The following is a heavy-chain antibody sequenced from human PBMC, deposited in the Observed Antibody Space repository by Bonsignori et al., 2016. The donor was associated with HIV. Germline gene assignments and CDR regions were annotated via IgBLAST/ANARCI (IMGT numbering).Heavy chain of an antibody. CDR3: ARDYYGSGSSQVSES. D-gene: IGHD3-10*01. V-gene: IGHV3-48*02. Sequence: GGSLRLSCAASGFTFSSYSMNWVRQAPGKGLEWVSYISSSSSTIYYADSVKGRFTISRDNAKNSLYLQMNSLRDEDTAVYYCARDYYGSGSSQVSESWGQGTLVTVSS. J-gene: IGHJ5*02. CDR1: GFTFSSYS. CDR2: ISSSSSTI.